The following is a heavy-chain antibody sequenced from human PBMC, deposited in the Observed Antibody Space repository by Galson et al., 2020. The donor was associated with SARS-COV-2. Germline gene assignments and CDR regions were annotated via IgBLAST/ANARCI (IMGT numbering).Heavy chain of an antibody. CDR1: GGSFSGYY. CDR2: INHSGST. D-gene: IGHD3-3*01. V-gene: IGHV4-34*01. CDR3: ARGGRFLEWLLNIPHPYGMDV. J-gene: IGHJ6*02. Sequence: SQTLSLTCAVYGGSFSGYYWSWIRQPPGKGLEWIGEINHSGSTNYNPSLKSRVTISVDTSKNQFSLKLSSVTAADTAVYYCARGGRFLEWLLNIPHPYGMDVWGQGTTVTVSS.